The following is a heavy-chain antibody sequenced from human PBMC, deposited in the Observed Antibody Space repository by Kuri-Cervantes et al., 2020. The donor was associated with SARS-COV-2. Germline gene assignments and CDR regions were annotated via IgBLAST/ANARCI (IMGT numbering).Heavy chain of an antibody. Sequence: SETLSLTCAVYGGSFSGYYWSWIRQPPGKGLEWIGEINHSGSTNYNPSPKSRVTISVDTSKNQFSLKLNSVTAADTAVYYCARGDCSSTSCYTWGAENYWGQGTLVTVSS. CDR3: ARGDCSSTSCYTWGAENY. J-gene: IGHJ4*02. CDR1: GGSFSGYY. V-gene: IGHV4-34*01. D-gene: IGHD2-2*02. CDR2: INHSGST.